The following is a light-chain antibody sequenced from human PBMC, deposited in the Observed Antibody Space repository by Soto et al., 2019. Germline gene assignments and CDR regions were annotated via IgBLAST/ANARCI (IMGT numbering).Light chain of an antibody. Sequence: EIVMTQSPATLSVSPGERATLSCRASQSVSSNLAWYQQKPGQAPRLLIYGASNRATGIPDRFSGSGSGTEFTLTISRLQSEDFADYYCQKYQNWPLITFGQGTRLEIK. CDR3: QKYQNWPLIT. J-gene: IGKJ5*01. CDR1: QSVSSN. V-gene: IGKV3-15*01. CDR2: GAS.